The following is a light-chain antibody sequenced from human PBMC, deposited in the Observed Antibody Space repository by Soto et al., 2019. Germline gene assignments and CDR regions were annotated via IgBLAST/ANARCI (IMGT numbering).Light chain of an antibody. CDR1: SSDVGGYNY. CDR2: DVS. CDR3: CSYAGSYSYV. J-gene: IGLJ1*01. Sequence: QSALTQPRSVSGSPGQSVTISCTGTSSDVGGYNYVSWYQQHPVKAPTLMIYDVSKRPSGVPDRFSGAKSVNTASLTLSGLQADDEADYYCCSYAGSYSYVLGTGTKLTVL. V-gene: IGLV2-11*01.